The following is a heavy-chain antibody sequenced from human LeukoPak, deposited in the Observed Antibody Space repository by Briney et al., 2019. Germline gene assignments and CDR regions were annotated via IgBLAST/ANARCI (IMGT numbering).Heavy chain of an antibody. CDR3: ARGVYSGYDFGFDY. CDR2: IYHSGST. V-gene: IGHV4-30-2*01. J-gene: IGHJ4*02. CDR1: GDSISSGGYS. D-gene: IGHD5-12*01. Sequence: SEALSLTCAVSGDSISSGGYSWSWIRQPPGKGLEWIGYIYHSGSTYYNPSLKSRVTISVDRSKNQFSLKLSSVTAADTAVYYCARGVYSGYDFGFDYWGRGTLVTVSS.